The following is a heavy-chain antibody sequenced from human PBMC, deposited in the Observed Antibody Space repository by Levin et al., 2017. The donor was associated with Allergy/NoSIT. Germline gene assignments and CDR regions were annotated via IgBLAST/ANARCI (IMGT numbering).Heavy chain of an antibody. CDR1: GFTFTNYA. D-gene: IGHD4-11*01. J-gene: IGHJ4*02. Sequence: SCAASGFTFTNYAMNWVRQAPGKGLEWVSAISDGGGSTYYADSVKGRFTISRDNSKNTLYLQMSSLRAEDTAVYYCAKFHDSSNSFLRPIFDYWGRGTLVTVSS. CDR2: ISDGGGST. V-gene: IGHV3-23*01. CDR3: AKFHDSSNSFLRPIFDY.